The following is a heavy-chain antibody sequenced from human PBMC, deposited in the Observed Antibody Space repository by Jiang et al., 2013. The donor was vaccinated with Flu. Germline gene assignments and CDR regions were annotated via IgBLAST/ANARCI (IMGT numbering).Heavy chain of an antibody. CDR3: ARAIGAAGSY. D-gene: IGHD6-13*01. J-gene: IGHJ4*02. Sequence: VQLVESGGGLVQPGGSLRLSCVASGFTLNTYWMTWVRQAPGRGLEWVANINQDGSVIYYLDSVRGRFTISRDNAENSAYLQMNSLRVEDTAVYYCARAIGAAGSYWGQGTLVTVSS. V-gene: IGHV3-7*03. CDR2: INQDGSVI. CDR1: GFTLNTYW.